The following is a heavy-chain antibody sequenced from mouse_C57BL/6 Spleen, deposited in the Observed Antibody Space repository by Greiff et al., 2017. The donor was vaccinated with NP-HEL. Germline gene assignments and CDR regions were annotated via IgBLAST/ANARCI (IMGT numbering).Heavy chain of an antibody. CDR1: GFTFSSYG. J-gene: IGHJ4*01. V-gene: IGHV5-6*02. D-gene: IGHD4-1*01. Sequence: EVMLVESGGDLVKPGGSLKLSCAASGFTFSSYGMSWVRQTPDKRLEWVATISSGGSYTYYPDSVKGRFTISRDNAKNTLYLQMSSLKSEDTAMYYCARRLTGTRGDAMDYWGQGTSVTVSS. CDR3: ARRLTGTRGDAMDY. CDR2: ISSGGSYT.